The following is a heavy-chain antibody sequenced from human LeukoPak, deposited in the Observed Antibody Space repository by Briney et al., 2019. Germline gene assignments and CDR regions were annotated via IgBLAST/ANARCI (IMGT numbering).Heavy chain of an antibody. CDR1: GGTFSSCA. CDR3: AREGVFGVVILKYYFDY. Sequence: ASVKVSCKASGGTFSSCAISWVRQAPGQGLEWMGRIIPILGIANYAQKFQGRVTITADKSTSTAYMELSSLRSEDTAVYYCAREGVFGVVILKYYFDYWGQGTLVTVSS. J-gene: IGHJ4*02. D-gene: IGHD3-3*01. CDR2: IIPILGIA. V-gene: IGHV1-69*04.